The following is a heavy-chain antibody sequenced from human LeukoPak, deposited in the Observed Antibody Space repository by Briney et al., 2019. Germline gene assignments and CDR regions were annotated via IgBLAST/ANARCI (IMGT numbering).Heavy chain of an antibody. CDR1: GFTFSNAW. Sequence: GGSLRLSCAASGFTFSNAWMSWVRQAPGKGLEWVGRIKSKTDGGTTDYAAPVKGRFTISRDDSKNTLYLQMNSLKTEDTAVYYCTTEAPYDILTAHNPWGQGTLVIVSS. CDR2: IKSKTDGGTT. D-gene: IGHD3-9*01. CDR3: TTEAPYDILTAHNP. V-gene: IGHV3-15*01. J-gene: IGHJ5*02.